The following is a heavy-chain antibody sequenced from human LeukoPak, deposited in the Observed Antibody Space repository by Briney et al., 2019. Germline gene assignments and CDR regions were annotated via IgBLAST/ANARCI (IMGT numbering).Heavy chain of an antibody. V-gene: IGHV5-10-1*01. J-gene: IGHJ4*02. Sequence: PGESLRISCKGSGYSFTRYWITWVRQMPGKGLEWMGNIDPTDSYTNYSPSFQGHVTISVDKSINTAYLQWGSLKASDTAMYYCARLAGGNGPDYWGQGTLVTVYS. CDR3: ARLAGGNGPDY. CDR1: GYSFTRYW. D-gene: IGHD4-23*01. CDR2: IDPTDSYT.